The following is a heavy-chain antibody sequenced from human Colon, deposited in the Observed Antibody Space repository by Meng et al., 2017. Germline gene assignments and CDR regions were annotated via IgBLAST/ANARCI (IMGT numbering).Heavy chain of an antibody. V-gene: IGHV1-69*02. CDR2: IIPALGVT. D-gene: IGHD3-16*02. Sequence: SVKVSCKASGCTFSSFTLTWVRQAPGHGLEWMGKIIPALGVTNYAQKFQDRVPITADTSTSTAYMELSSLTSEDTAVYYCARENRFEGASDAWGQGTQVTVSS. CDR3: ARENRFEGASDA. CDR1: GCTFSSFT. J-gene: IGHJ5*02.